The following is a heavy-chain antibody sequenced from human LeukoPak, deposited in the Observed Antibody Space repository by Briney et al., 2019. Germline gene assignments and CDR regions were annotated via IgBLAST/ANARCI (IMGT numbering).Heavy chain of an antibody. Sequence: PSETLSLTCTVSGGSISSGDYYWSWTRQPPGKGLEWIGYIYYTGNTYYNPSLESRVTISVDTSKNQFSLKLSSVTAAGTAVYYCARGGPYGDPYWYFDLWGRGTLVAVSS. CDR1: GGSISSGDYY. J-gene: IGHJ2*01. CDR3: ARGGPYGDPYWYFDL. CDR2: IYYTGNT. V-gene: IGHV4-30-4*01. D-gene: IGHD4-17*01.